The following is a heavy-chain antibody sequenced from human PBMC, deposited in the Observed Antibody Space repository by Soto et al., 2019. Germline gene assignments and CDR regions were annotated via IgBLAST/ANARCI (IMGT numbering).Heavy chain of an antibody. J-gene: IGHJ6*02. CDR1: GYTFTSYA. D-gene: IGHD1-7*01. V-gene: IGHV1-3*01. CDR2: INAGNGNT. CDR3: ARDSPVRTGTTTFDYYYGMDV. Sequence: GASVKVSCKASGYTFTSYAMHWVRQAPGQRLEWMGWINAGNGNTKYSQKYQGRVTITRDTSASTAYMELSSLRSEDTAVYYCARDSPVRTGTTTFDYYYGMDVWGQGTTVTVSS.